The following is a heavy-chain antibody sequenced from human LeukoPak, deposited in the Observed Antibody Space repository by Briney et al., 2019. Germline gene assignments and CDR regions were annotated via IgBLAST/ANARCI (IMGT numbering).Heavy chain of an antibody. D-gene: IGHD2-21*02. Sequence: GGSLRLSCAASGFTFRRYAMNWVRQAPGKGLEWVSSISTSSSYIYYADSVQGRFTISRDNAKNSLYLQMNSLRSEDTAVYFCARDNRDWAFDYWGQGTLVTVSS. CDR3: ARDNRDWAFDY. J-gene: IGHJ4*02. CDR2: ISTSSSYI. V-gene: IGHV3-21*01. CDR1: GFTFRRYA.